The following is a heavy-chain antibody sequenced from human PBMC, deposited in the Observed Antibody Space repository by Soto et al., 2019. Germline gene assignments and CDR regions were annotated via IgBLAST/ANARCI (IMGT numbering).Heavy chain of an antibody. CDR2: IVPMFGTS. CDR3: NRGSEYDFWSGYL. V-gene: IGHV1-69*06. Sequence: QERLVQSGAEVRKPGSSVKVSCKVTGGTSTRYAINCVRQAPGQGLEWMGGIVPMFGTSKYAQKFQGRVTITADTSTNIAYMELRSLRSEDTAVYYCNRGSEYDFWSGYLWGQGTLVSVSS. J-gene: IGHJ4*02. D-gene: IGHD3-3*01. CDR1: GGTSTRYA.